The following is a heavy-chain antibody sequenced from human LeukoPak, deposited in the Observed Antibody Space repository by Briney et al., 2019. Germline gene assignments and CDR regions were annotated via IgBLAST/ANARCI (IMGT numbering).Heavy chain of an antibody. CDR3: ARERRDGYIDY. V-gene: IGHV1-8*01. CDR1: GYTFTSYD. D-gene: IGHD5-24*01. Sequence: GASVKVSCTASGYTFTSYDINWVRQAPGQGLEWMGWMNPNSDNTGYAQKFQGRVTMTRDTSASTVYMELSRLRSEDTAVYYCARERRDGYIDYWGQGTLVTVSS. CDR2: MNPNSDNT. J-gene: IGHJ4*02.